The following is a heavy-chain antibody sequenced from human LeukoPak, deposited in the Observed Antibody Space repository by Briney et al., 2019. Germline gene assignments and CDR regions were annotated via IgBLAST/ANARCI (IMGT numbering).Heavy chain of an antibody. V-gene: IGHV4-34*01. CDR2: INHSGST. CDR1: GGSFSGYY. D-gene: IGHD6-19*01. Sequence: SETLSLTCAVYGGSFSGYYWSWIRQPPGKGLEWIGEINHSGSTNYNPSLKSRVTISVDTSKNQFSLKLSSVTAADTAVYYCARDIAVAFFDYWGQGTLVTASS. CDR3: ARDIAVAFFDY. J-gene: IGHJ4*02.